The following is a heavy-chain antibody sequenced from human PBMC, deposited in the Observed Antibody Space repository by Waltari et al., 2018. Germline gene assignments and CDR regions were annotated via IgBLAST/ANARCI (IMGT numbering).Heavy chain of an antibody. Sequence: QVQLVQSGAEVKKPGASVKVSCKVSGYTLTELSMHWVRQAPGKGLEWMGGGDPEDGETIYAQKVQGRVTMTEDTSTDTAYMELSSLRSEDTAGYYCATSPGIEVAGTGGTGHRDDWGQGTLVTVSS. D-gene: IGHD6-19*01. CDR2: GDPEDGET. CDR3: ATSPGIEVAGTGGTGHRDD. CDR1: GYTLTELS. V-gene: IGHV1-24*01. J-gene: IGHJ4*02.